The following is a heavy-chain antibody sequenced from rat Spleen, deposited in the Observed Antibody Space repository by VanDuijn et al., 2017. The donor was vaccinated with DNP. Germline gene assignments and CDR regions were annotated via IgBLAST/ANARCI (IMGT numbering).Heavy chain of an antibody. Sequence: EVQLVESGGGLVQPGRSLKLSCAASGFTLSNYGMHWIRQAPTKGLEWVASISPSGGSTYYRDSVKGRFTVFRDNATNTLYLQMNSLRSEDTASYYCVRDSRDYGSYADYFDYWGQGVMVTVSS. CDR2: ISPSGGST. CDR3: VRDSRDYGSYADYFDY. V-gene: IGHV5-19*01. D-gene: IGHD1-8*01. CDR1: GFTLSNYG. J-gene: IGHJ2*01.